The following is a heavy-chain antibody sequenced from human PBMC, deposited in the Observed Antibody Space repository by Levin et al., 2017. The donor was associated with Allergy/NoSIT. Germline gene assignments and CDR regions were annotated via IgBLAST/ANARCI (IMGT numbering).Heavy chain of an antibody. J-gene: IGHJ4*02. CDR3: VKNGDYGELGY. D-gene: IGHD4-17*01. V-gene: IGHV3-64D*06. CDR1: GFTFSGYT. Sequence: GGSLRLSCSASGFTFSGYTMQWVRQAPGKGLESVSALSNHGGRTYYTDSVKGRFTISRDNSKNTLYLQMSSLRTEDTALYYCVKNGDYGELGYWGQGTLVTVSS. CDR2: LSNHGGRT.